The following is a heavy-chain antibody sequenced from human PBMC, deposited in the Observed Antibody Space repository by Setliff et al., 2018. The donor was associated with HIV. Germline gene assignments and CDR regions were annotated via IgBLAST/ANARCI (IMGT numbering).Heavy chain of an antibody. CDR1: GFTFSNYA. V-gene: IGHV3-23*01. D-gene: IGHD3-22*01. CDR3: AKGHYSSGDSKQNGFDM. CDR2: ISGSGGLT. Sequence: GESLKISCAASGFTFSNYAMNWVRQAPGKGLEWVSTISGSGGLTFYADSVKGRFTISRDNSKNTLCLQMNSLRAENTVVYYCAKGHYSSGDSKQNGFDMWGQGTMVTVSS. J-gene: IGHJ3*02.